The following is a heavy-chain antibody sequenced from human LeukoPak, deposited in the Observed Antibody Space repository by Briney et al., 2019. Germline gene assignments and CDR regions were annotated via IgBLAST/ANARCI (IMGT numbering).Heavy chain of an antibody. Sequence: GGSLRLSCAASGFTFSSYWMHWVRQAPGKGLVWVSRINSDGSSTSYADSVKGRFTISRDNAKNTLYLQMNSLRAEDAAVYYCAREGDVSAFDPWGQGTLVTVSS. CDR2: INSDGSST. CDR3: AREGDVSAFDP. D-gene: IGHD3-16*01. CDR1: GFTFSSYW. V-gene: IGHV3-74*01. J-gene: IGHJ5*02.